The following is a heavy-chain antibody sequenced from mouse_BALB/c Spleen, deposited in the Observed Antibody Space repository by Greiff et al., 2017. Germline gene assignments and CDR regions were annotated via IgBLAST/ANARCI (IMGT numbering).Heavy chain of an antibody. Sequence: EVQGVESGGGLVQPGGSRKLSCAASGFTFSSFGMHWVRQAPEKGLEWVAYISSGSSTIYYADTVKGRFTISRDNPKNTLFLQMTSLRSEDTAMYYCARHYAMDYWGQGTSVTVSS. V-gene: IGHV5-17*02. CDR2: ISSGSSTI. CDR3: ARHYAMDY. J-gene: IGHJ4*01. CDR1: GFTFSSFG.